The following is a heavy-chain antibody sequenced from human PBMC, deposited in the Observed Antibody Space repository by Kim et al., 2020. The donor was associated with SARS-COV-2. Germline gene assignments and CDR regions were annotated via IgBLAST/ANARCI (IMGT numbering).Heavy chain of an antibody. J-gene: IGHJ5*02. Sequence: ADSVKGRFTISRDDSKNMLYLQMNSRGAEDTAVYYCGRDLGTYPHNWFDPWGQGTLVTVAS. D-gene: IGHD3-10*01. V-gene: IGHV3-33*01. CDR3: GRDLGTYPHNWFDP.